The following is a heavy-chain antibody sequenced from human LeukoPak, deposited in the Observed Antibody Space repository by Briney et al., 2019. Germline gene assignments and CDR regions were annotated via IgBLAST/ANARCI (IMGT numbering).Heavy chain of an antibody. CDR2: IYTSGST. CDR1: GGSISSYY. J-gene: IGHJ4*02. V-gene: IGHV4-4*07. D-gene: IGHD3-22*01. Sequence: PSETLSLTCTVSGGSISSYYWSWIRQPAGKGLEWIGRIYTSGSTNYNPSLKSRVTISVDTSENQFSLKLSSVTAADTAVYYCARTSISMYYYDSSGYSDYWGQGTLVTVSS. CDR3: ARTSISMYYYDSSGYSDY.